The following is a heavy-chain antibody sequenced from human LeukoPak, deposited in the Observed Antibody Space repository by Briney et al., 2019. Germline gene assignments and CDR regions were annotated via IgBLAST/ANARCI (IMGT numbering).Heavy chain of an antibody. CDR1: GGSISSYY. CDR2: IYYSGST. Sequence: SQTLSLTCTVSGGSISSYYWSWIRQPPGKGLEWIGYIYYSGSTNYNPSLKSRVTISVDTSKNQFSLKLSSVTAADTAVYYCARVTGYTIEDYFDYWGQGTLVTVSS. V-gene: IGHV4-59*01. J-gene: IGHJ4*02. D-gene: IGHD3-9*01. CDR3: ARVTGYTIEDYFDY.